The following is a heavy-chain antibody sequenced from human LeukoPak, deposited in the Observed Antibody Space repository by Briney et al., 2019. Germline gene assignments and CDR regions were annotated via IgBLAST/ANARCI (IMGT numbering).Heavy chain of an antibody. J-gene: IGHJ4*02. V-gene: IGHV3-7*03. D-gene: IGHD6-25*01. Sequence: GGSLRLSCAASGFTFSSSWMSWVRQTPGKGLEWVANINQDGSEKYSVDSVKGRFTISRDNSKNTLYLQMNSLRAEDTAVYYCAKVRHGYSSDWGQGTLVTVSS. CDR2: INQDGSEK. CDR3: AKVRHGYSSD. CDR1: GFTFSSSW.